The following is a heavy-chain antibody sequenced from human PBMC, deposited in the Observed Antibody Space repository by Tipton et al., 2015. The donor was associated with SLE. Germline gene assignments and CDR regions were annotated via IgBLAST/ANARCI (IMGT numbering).Heavy chain of an antibody. Sequence: TLSLTCTVSGGSISSYYWSWIRQSPGKGLEWIGYIYNSGSTNYNPSLKSRVTISVDTSKNQFSLKLSSVTAADTAVYYCARQVGGIAVAAHNWFDPWGQGTLVTVSS. CDR1: GGSISSYY. V-gene: IGHV4-59*08. CDR3: ARQVGGIAVAAHNWFDP. D-gene: IGHD6-19*01. J-gene: IGHJ5*02. CDR2: IYNSGST.